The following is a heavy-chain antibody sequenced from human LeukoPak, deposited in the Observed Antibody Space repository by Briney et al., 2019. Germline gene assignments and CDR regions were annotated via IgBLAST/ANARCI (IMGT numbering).Heavy chain of an antibody. V-gene: IGHV3-23*01. CDR3: AKRDVEIRVSPVVFHKEAYYFDS. D-gene: IGHD3-10*01. J-gene: IGHJ4*02. CDR2: ISDSGGRT. Sequence: GGSLRLSCAVSGITLSNYGMSWVRQAPGKGLEWVAGISDSGGRTNYADSVKGRFTISRDNPKNTLYLQMNSLRDEDTAVYVCAKRDVEIRVSPVVFHKEAYYFDSWGQGALVTVSS. CDR1: GITLSNYG.